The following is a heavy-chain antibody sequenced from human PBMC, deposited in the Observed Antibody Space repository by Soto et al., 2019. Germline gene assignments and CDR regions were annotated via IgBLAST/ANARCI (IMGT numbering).Heavy chain of an antibody. CDR2: ITSSSSYI. D-gene: IGHD6-6*01. V-gene: IGHV3-21*01. J-gene: IGHJ4*02. CDR1: GFPFCSYN. Sequence: GGSLRLSCTTSGFPFCSYNMNWVRQAPGKGLEWVSSITSSSSYIFYADSVKGRFTISRDNAKNSLYLEMNSLRAEDTAVYYCAREFISARLPFDSWGQGTLVTVSS. CDR3: AREFISARLPFDS.